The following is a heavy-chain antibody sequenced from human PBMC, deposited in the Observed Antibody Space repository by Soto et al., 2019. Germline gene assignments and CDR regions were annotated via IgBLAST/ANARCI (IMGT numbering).Heavy chain of an antibody. CDR1: GAFVSGGDYY. V-gene: IGHV4-30-4*01. CDR2: VYYSGTT. Sequence: SETLSLTCTVTGAFVSGGDYYWTWIRQSPGKGLEWIGYVYYSGTTSYNPSLKSRVSISADTSKNQFSLKLTSVTAADTAVYYCVRDDYDYVMDVWGQGTTVTVSS. CDR3: VRDDYDYVMDV. J-gene: IGHJ6*02.